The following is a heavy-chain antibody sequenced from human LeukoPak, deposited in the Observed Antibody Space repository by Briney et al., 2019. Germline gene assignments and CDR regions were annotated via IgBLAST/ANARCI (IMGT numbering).Heavy chain of an antibody. D-gene: IGHD5-18*01. Sequence: ASVKVSCKASGYTFTSYYMHWVRQAPGQGLEWMGWISAYNGNTNYAQKLQGRVTMTTDTSTSTAYMELRSLRSDDTAVYYCARGDGLWDANAFDIWGQGTMVTVSS. V-gene: IGHV1-18*04. CDR1: GYTFTSYY. CDR3: ARGDGLWDANAFDI. J-gene: IGHJ3*02. CDR2: ISAYNGNT.